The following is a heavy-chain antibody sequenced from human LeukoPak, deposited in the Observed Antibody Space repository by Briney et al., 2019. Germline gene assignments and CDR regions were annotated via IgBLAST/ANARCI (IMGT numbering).Heavy chain of an antibody. V-gene: IGHV3-23*01. CDR1: GFTFSSYA. CDR2: ISGSGGST. Sequence: GGSLRLSCEASGFTFSSYAMSWVRQAPGKGLKWVSAISGSGGSTYYADSVKGRFSISRDNAKNTVYLQMNSLRAEDTGIYYCARGTSAGGPISPFDFWGQGTVVTVSS. D-gene: IGHD2-15*01. J-gene: IGHJ4*02. CDR3: ARGTSAGGPISPFDF.